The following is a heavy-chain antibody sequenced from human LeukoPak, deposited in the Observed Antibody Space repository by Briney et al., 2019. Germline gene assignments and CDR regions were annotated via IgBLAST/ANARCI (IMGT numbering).Heavy chain of an antibody. J-gene: IGHJ6*03. CDR2: FDPEDGET. Sequence: ASVKVSCKVSGYRLTELPMHWVRQAPGKGLEWMGGFDPEDGETIYAQTLQGRVTMTEDTSTDTAYMELSSLRSEDTAVYYCATDRPSSAKVGPRGYYYYYMDVWGKGTTVTVSS. D-gene: IGHD2-2*01. CDR3: ATDRPSSAKVGPRGYYYYYMDV. V-gene: IGHV1-24*01. CDR1: GYRLTELP.